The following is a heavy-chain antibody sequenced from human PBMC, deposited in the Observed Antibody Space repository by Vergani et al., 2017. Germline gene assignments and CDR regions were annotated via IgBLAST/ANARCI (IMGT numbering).Heavy chain of an antibody. J-gene: IGHJ6*03. CDR2: INHSGST. Sequence: QVQLQQWGAGLLKPSETLSLTCAVYGGSFSGYYWSWIRQPPGKGLEWIGEINHSGSTNYNPSLKSRVTISVDTSKNQFSLKLSSVTAADTAVYYCATDXYGHTTDWTYYYYYYMDVWGKGTTVTVSS. CDR1: GGSFSGYY. D-gene: IGHD4-17*01. CDR3: ATDXYGHTTDWTYYYYYYMDV. V-gene: IGHV4-34*01.